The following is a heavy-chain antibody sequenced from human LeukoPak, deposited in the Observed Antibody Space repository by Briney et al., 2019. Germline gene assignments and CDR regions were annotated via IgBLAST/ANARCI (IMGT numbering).Heavy chain of an antibody. CDR2: IYHSGST. J-gene: IGHJ4*02. Sequence: PSETLSLTCTVSGYSISSGYYWGWIRQPPGKGLEWIASIYHSGSTYCNPSLKSRVTISVDTSKNQFSLKLSSVTAADTAVYYCARTGARVWGSYRGFDYWGQGTLVTVSS. CDR1: GYSISSGYY. V-gene: IGHV4-38-2*02. D-gene: IGHD3-16*02. CDR3: ARTGARVWGSYRGFDY.